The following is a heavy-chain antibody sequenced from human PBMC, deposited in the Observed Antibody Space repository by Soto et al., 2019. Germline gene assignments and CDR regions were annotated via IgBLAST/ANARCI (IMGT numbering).Heavy chain of an antibody. Sequence: EVQLVESGGGLLKPGGSLRLTCAGSGFTFSNAWMSWVRQAPGKGLEWVARIKSKSDGETTDYAAPVKGRFTILRDDSKHTVFLQMNSLKTEDTAVYHCTTGWYFDLWGRGTLVTVSS. CDR3: TTGWYFDL. V-gene: IGHV3-15*01. J-gene: IGHJ2*01. CDR2: IKSKSDGETT. CDR1: GFTFSNAW.